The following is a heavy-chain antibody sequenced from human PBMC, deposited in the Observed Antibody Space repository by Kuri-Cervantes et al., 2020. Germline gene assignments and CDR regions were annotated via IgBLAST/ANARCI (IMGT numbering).Heavy chain of an antibody. D-gene: IGHD2-2*01. V-gene: IGHV1-18*01. CDR2: ISAYNGNT. CDR1: GYTFTSYG. J-gene: IGHJ6*03. CDR3: ARVGRSASPVVVPAAMSYYYMDV. Sequence: ASVKVSCKASGYTFTSYGISWVRQAPGQGLEWMGWISAYNGNTNYAQKLQGRVTMTTDTSTSTAYMELRSLRSEDTAVYYCARVGRSASPVVVPAAMSYYYMDVCGKGTTVTVSS.